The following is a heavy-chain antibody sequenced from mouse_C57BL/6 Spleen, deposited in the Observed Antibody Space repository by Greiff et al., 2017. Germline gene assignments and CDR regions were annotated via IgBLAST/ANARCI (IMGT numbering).Heavy chain of an antibody. J-gene: IGHJ1*03. V-gene: IGHV1-18*01. Sequence: VQLQQSGPELVKPGASVKIPCKASGYTFTDYNMDWVKQSHGKSLEWIGDINPNNGGTIYNQKFKGKATLTVDKSSSTAYVELRSLTSADTAVYDCARSRYYWYFDVWGTGTTVTVSS. CDR1: GYTFTDYN. CDR3: ARSRYYWYFDV. CDR2: INPNNGGT.